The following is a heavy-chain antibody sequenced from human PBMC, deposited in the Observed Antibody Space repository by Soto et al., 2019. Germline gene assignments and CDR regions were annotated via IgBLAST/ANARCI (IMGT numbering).Heavy chain of an antibody. V-gene: IGHV4-59*01. CDR3: ARDGSRYDFWSGTYYRMDV. CDR2: IYYSGST. Sequence: SETLSLTCTVSGGSISTYYWSWIRQPPGKGLEWIGYIYYSGSTNYNPSLKSRVTISVDTSKNQFSLKLSSVSAADTAVYYCARDGSRYDFWSGTYYRMDVWGQGTTVTVSS. J-gene: IGHJ6*02. CDR1: GGSISTYY. D-gene: IGHD3-3*01.